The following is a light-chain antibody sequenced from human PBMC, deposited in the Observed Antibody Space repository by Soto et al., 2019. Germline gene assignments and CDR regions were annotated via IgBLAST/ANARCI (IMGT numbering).Light chain of an antibody. J-gene: IGKJ2*02. V-gene: IGKV1-39*01. CDR2: TAF. Sequence: DIQMTQSPSSLSASVGDRVTITCRASQSISGYLNWYQQKPGRAPNLLIYTAFSLQSGVPSRFSGSASGTDFTLTISSLQPEDFATYYCLQTYSTPGTFXQGTKVDIK. CDR1: QSISGY. CDR3: LQTYSTPGT.